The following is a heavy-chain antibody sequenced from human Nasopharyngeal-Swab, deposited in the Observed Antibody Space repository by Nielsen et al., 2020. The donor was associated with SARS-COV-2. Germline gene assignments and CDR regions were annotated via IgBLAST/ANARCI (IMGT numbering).Heavy chain of an antibody. CDR3: ARDGSRFLEWLSFYGMDV. CDR2: IYYSGST. D-gene: IGHD3-3*01. V-gene: IGHV4-59*12. CDR1: GFTFSSYS. J-gene: IGHJ6*02. Sequence: ESLKISCAASGFTFSSYSMNWVRQAPGKGLEWIGYIYYSGSTNYNPSLKSRVTISIDTSKNQFSLKLSSVTAADTAVYYCARDGSRFLEWLSFYGMDVWGQGTTVTVSS.